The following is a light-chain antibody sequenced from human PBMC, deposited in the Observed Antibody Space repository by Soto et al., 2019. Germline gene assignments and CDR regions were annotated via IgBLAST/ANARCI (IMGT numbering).Light chain of an antibody. CDR2: VAS. CDR1: QSISRY. J-gene: IGKJ1*01. V-gene: IGKV1-39*01. Sequence: DIQMTQSPSSVSASAGDRVTITCRASQSISRYLNWYQQKPGKAPKLLIYVASTLQSGVPSRFSGSGSETDFTLTISSLQPEDYATYYCQHSYTSPPWTFGQGTKVEIK. CDR3: QHSYTSPPWT.